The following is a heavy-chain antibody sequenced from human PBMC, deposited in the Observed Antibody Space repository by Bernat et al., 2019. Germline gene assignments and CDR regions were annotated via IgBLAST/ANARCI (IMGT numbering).Heavy chain of an antibody. CDR3: ARTRGTSYDILTGFHGGPPLN. CDR2: IYWDDDK. J-gene: IGHJ4*02. Sequence: QITLKESGPTLVEPAQTLTLTCSFSGFSLSTTQVGVGWVRQPPGKALEWLALIYWDDDKRYSPSLKSRLTITKDTSKNQVVLTMTNMDPVDTATYYCARTRGTSYDILTGFHGGPPLNWGQGTLVTVSS. D-gene: IGHD3-9*01. V-gene: IGHV2-5*02. CDR1: GFSLSTTQVG.